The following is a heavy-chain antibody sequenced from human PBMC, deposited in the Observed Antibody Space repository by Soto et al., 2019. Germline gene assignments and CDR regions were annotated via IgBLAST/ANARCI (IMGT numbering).Heavy chain of an antibody. CDR1: GFTFSSYS. CDR2: ISSSSSTI. J-gene: IGHJ4*02. Sequence: GSLRLSCAASGFTFSSYSMNWVRQAPGKGLEWVSYISSSSSTIYYADSVKGRFTISRDNAKNSLYLQMNSLRDEDTAVYYCATDGTVTTPGVLDYWGQGTLVTVSS. D-gene: IGHD4-4*01. V-gene: IGHV3-48*02. CDR3: ATDGTVTTPGVLDY.